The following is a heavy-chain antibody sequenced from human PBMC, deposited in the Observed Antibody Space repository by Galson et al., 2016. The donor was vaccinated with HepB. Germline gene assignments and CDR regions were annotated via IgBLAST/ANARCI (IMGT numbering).Heavy chain of an antibody. CDR1: GYTFTKYA. J-gene: IGHJ4*02. V-gene: IGHV1-3*01. D-gene: IGHD3-3*01. CDR3: ARDSKNDFWSGDLLLDN. CDR2: INADNGNR. Sequence: SVKVSCKASGYTFTKYAMHWVRQAPGQSLEWMGWINADNGNRKYSQKFQGRVTITRDTSASTVYMEVNSLRSEDTAVYYCARDSKNDFWSGDLLLDNWGQGTLVTVSS.